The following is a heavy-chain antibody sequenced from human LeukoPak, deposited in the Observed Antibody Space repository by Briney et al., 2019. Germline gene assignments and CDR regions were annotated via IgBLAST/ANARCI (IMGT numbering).Heavy chain of an antibody. V-gene: IGHV4-39*01. J-gene: IGHJ4*02. Sequence: PSETLSLTCTVSGDSISSSGYYWGWIRQPPGKGLEWIGIIHFSGTTYYNPSLKSRVTISVDTSKNQFSLKLTSVTAAGTAVYYCARFRGVVSSSLLDFWGQGTLVTVSS. CDR3: ARFRGVVSSSLLDF. CDR2: IHFSGTT. D-gene: IGHD3-10*01. CDR1: GDSISSSGYY.